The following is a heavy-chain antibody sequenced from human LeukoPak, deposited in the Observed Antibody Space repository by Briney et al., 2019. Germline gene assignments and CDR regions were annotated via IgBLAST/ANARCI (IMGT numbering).Heavy chain of an antibody. V-gene: IGHV3-23*01. J-gene: IGHJ2*01. Sequence: GGSLRLSCAASGFTFSNYAMSWVRQAPGKGLEWVSGISGSGGTTYYADSVKGRFTISRDNSKNTLYLQMSSLRAEDTAVYYCVKNTWELRSVWYFDFWGRGTLVTVSS. D-gene: IGHD1-26*01. CDR1: GFTFSNYA. CDR2: ISGSGGTT. CDR3: VKNTWELRSVWYFDF.